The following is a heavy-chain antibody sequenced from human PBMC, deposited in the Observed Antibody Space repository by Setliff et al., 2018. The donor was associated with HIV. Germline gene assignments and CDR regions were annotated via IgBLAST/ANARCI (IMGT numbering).Heavy chain of an antibody. CDR2: IFYSGIT. Sequence: SETLSLTCAVYGVSFSDYYWGWIRQPPGKGLEWIGSIFYSGITYYNPSLKSRVTISVDTSKNQFSLNLTSVTAADTAVYYCARSKTFYDFWGGYYTHGAFKIWGLGTMVTVSS. CDR1: GVSFSDYY. V-gene: IGHV4-34*12. J-gene: IGHJ3*02. D-gene: IGHD3-3*01. CDR3: ARSKTFYDFWGGYYTHGAFKI.